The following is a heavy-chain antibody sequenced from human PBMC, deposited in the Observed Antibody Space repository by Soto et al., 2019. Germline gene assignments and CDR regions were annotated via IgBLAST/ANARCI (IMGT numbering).Heavy chain of an antibody. J-gene: IGHJ4*02. CDR2: IYYSGST. D-gene: IGHD3-22*01. CDR3: ARANYCDSSGPFDY. CDR1: CGSISSGAYY. V-gene: IGHV4-31*03. Sequence: SETLSLTCTVSCGSISSGAYYWSWIRQHPGKGLEGIGYIYYSGSTYYNPSLESRVTLSVDTSRKQFSLKVSSVTAADTAVYYCARANYCDSSGPFDYWGPATLVTVSS.